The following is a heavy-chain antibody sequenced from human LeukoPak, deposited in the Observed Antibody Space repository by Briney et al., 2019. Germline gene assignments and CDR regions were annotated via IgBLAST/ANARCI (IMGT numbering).Heavy chain of an antibody. Sequence: GGSLRLSCAASGFTVSSNYMSWVRQAPGKGLEWVSVVYSGGSTYYADSVKGRFTISRDNSKNTLYLQMNSLRAEDTAVYYCASCSDDGYSNWGFFDYWGQGTLVTVSS. J-gene: IGHJ4*02. CDR3: ASCSDDGYSNWGFFDY. D-gene: IGHD4-11*01. V-gene: IGHV3-66*01. CDR2: VYSGGST. CDR1: GFTVSSNY.